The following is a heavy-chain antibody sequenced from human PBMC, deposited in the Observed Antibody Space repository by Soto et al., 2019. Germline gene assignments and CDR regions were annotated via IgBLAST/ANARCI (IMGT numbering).Heavy chain of an antibody. J-gene: IGHJ4*02. CDR1: GGSISSYY. Sequence: SETLSLTCTVSGGSISSYYWSWIRQPPGKGLEWIGYIYHSGDTHYNPSLKSRLTISVDKSKNQFSLKLTSVTAADTAVYYCVRDPPGSGLDFDSWGPGTLVTVSS. CDR3: VRDPPGSGLDFDS. CDR2: IYHSGDT. V-gene: IGHV4-59*12. D-gene: IGHD6-19*01.